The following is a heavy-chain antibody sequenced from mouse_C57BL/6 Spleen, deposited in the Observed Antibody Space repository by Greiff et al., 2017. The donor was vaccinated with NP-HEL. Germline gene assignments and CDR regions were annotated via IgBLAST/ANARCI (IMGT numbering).Heavy chain of an antibody. V-gene: IGHV1-42*01. J-gene: IGHJ4*01. D-gene: IGHD2-2*01. CDR3: ARSRGYDGIYYAMDY. Sequence: EVQLQESGPELVKPGASVKISCKASGYSFTGYYMNWVKQSPEKSLEWIGEINPSTGGTTYNQKFKAKATLTVDKSSSTAYMQLKSLTSEDSAVYYCARSRGYDGIYYAMDYWGQGTSVTVSS. CDR2: INPSTGGT. CDR1: GYSFTGYY.